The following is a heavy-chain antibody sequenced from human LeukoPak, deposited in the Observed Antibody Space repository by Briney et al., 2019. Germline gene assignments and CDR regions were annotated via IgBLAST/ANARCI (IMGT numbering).Heavy chain of an antibody. CDR1: GGSVSSGSYY. CDR2: IYYSGST. Sequence: PSETLSLTCTVSGGSVSSGSYYWSWIRQPPGKGLEWIGYIYYSGSTNYNPSLKSRVTMLVDTSKDQFSLRLSSVTAADTAVYYCARGGFSGGILRYFDLWGRGTLVTVSS. J-gene: IGHJ2*01. CDR3: ARGGFSGGILRYFDL. V-gene: IGHV4-61*01. D-gene: IGHD2-15*01.